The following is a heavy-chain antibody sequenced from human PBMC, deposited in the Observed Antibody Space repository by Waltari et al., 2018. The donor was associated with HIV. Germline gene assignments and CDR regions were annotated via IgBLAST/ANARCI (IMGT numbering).Heavy chain of an antibody. J-gene: IGHJ4*02. Sequence: EVQLVESGGGLVQPGRSLRLSCAASGFTFDDYAMHWVRQAPGKGLGWVSGISWNSGSRGYADSVKGRFTISRDNAKNSLYLQMNSLRAEDTALYYCAKDLAPYGSHGWSLDYWGQGTLVTVSS. V-gene: IGHV3-9*01. D-gene: IGHD6-19*01. CDR1: GFTFDDYA. CDR2: ISWNSGSR. CDR3: AKDLAPYGSHGWSLDY.